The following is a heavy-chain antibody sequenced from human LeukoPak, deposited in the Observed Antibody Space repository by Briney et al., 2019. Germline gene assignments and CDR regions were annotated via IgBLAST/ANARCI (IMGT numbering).Heavy chain of an antibody. CDR3: AKAEYDDILTAFFDY. CDR2: ISLNGADI. D-gene: IGHD3-9*01. CDR1: GFTFDDYA. J-gene: IGHJ4*02. Sequence: GGSLRLSCAASGFTFDDYAMHWVRQAPGKGLEWVSGISLNGADIAYADSVKGRFTISRDNAKNSLHLEMNSLRAEDTALYYCAKAEYDDILTAFFDYWGQGTLVTLSS. V-gene: IGHV3-9*01.